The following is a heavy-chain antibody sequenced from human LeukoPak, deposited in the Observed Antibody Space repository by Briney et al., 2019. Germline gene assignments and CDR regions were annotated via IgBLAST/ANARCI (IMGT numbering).Heavy chain of an antibody. D-gene: IGHD1-26*01. CDR2: IIPILGIA. CDR3: ARVPGVGAIADYYYYYGMDV. J-gene: IGHJ6*02. CDR1: GGTFSSYA. V-gene: IGHV1-69*04. Sequence: SVKVSCKASGGTFSSYAISWVRQAPGQGLEWMGRIIPILGIANYAQKFQGRVTITADKSTSTAYVELSSLRSEDTAVYYCARVPGVGAIADYYYYYGMDVWGQGTTVTVSS.